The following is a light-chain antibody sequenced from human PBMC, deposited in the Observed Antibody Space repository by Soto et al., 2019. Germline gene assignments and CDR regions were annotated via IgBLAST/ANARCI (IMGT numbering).Light chain of an antibody. CDR3: QRYGSSPQT. CDR1: QSVSSPY. CDR2: SVT. V-gene: IGKV3-20*01. Sequence: EIVLTQSPGTLSLSPGERATLSCRASQSVSSPYVAWYQQKPGQXPXXFPSSVTSGASGTPARFSRSGSGTDFSLPATRLAPEDLAVYYCQRYGSSPQTFGQGTKV. J-gene: IGKJ1*01.